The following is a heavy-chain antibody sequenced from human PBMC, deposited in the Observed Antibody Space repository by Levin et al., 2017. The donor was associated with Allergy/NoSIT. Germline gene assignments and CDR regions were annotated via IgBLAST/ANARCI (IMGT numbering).Heavy chain of an antibody. CDR1: GGTFSSYA. Sequence: KISCKASGGTFSSYAISWVRQAPGQGLEWMGGIIPIFGTANYAQKFQGRVTITADESTSTAYMELSSLRSEDTAVYYCARDRDGTTIFDYWGQGTLVTVSS. V-gene: IGHV1-69*01. D-gene: IGHD1-1*01. CDR2: IIPIFGTA. CDR3: ARDRDGTTIFDY. J-gene: IGHJ4*02.